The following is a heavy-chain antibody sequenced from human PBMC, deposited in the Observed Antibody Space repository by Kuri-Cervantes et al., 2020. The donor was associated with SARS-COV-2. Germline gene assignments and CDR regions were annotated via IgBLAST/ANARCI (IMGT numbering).Heavy chain of an antibody. J-gene: IGHJ6*02. V-gene: IGHV3-53*05. CDR2: IYSGGST. D-gene: IGHD2/OR15-2a*01. Sequence: GESLKISCAASGFTVSSNYMSWVRQAPGKGLEWVSVIYSGGSTYYADSVKGRFTISRDNPKNTLYLQMNRLTIEDTAVYYCARVYEYVRLAWGMDVWGQGTTVTVSS. CDR1: GFTVSSNY. CDR3: ARVYEYVRLAWGMDV.